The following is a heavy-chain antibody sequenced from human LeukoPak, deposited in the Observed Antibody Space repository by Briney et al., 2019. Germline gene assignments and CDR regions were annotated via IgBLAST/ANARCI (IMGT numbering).Heavy chain of an antibody. CDR1: GGSISSYY. V-gene: IGHV4-59*01. CDR2: IYYSGST. J-gene: IGHJ4*02. CDR3: ARVGLRWYPGNF. Sequence: SETLSLTCTVSGGSISSYYWSWIRQPPGKGLEWIGYIYYSGSTNYNPSLKSRVTISVDTSKNQFSLKLSSVTAADTAVYYCARVGLRWYPGNFWGQGTLVTVSS. D-gene: IGHD4-23*01.